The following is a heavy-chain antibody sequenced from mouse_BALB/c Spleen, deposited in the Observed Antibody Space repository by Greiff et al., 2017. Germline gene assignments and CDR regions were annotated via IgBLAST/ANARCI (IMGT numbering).Heavy chain of an antibody. CDR2: INSNGGST. Sequence: EVMLVESGGGLVQPGGSLKLSCAASGFTFSSYGMSWVRQTPDKRLELVATINSNGGSTYYPDSVKGRFTISRDNAKNTLYLQMSSLKSEDTAMYYCARDGHYYGYDYAMDYWGQGTSVTVSS. V-gene: IGHV5-6-3*01. J-gene: IGHJ4*01. D-gene: IGHD1-2*01. CDR1: GFTFSSYG. CDR3: ARDGHYYGYDYAMDY.